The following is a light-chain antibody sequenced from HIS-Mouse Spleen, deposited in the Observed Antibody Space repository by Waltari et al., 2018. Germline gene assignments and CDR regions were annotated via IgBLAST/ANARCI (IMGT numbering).Light chain of an antibody. CDR3: QQYGSSPPYT. Sequence: SSRATQWLRSRDLAWSQHKPGQAPRLLSYGASSRATGIPDRFSGSGSGTDFTLTISRLEPEDFAVYYCQQYGSSPPYTFGQGTKLEIK. J-gene: IGKJ2*01. V-gene: IGKV3-20*01. CDR1: QWLRSRD. CDR2: GAS.